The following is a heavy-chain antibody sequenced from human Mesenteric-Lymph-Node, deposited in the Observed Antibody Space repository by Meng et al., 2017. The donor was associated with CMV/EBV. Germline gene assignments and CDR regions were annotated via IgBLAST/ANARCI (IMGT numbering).Heavy chain of an antibody. V-gene: IGHV4-34*01. CDR3: ARHQRWLKSEGGFNY. CDR1: GGSFSGYY. Sequence: QVQPQLWGAGRFKPSVTRSLTCAVYGGSFSGYYWSRIRQPPGKGLEWIGEINHSGSTNYNPSLKSRVTISVDTSKNQFSLKLSSVTAADTAVYYCARHQRWLKSEGGFNYWGQGTLVTVSS. J-gene: IGHJ4*02. D-gene: IGHD4-23*01. CDR2: INHSGST.